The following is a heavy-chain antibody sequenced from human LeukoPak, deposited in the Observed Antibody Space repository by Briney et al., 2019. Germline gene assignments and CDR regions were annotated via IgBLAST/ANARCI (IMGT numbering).Heavy chain of an antibody. CDR1: GFAFNTYG. V-gene: IGHV3-33*01. J-gene: IGHJ4*02. Sequence: HPGGSLRLSCAASGFAFNTYGMHWVRQAPDKGLEWVAVIWYDGSDKYYADSVKGRFTISRDNSKNTLYLQMNSLRAEDTAVYYCARGERACYFDYWGQGTLVTVSS. CDR2: IWYDGSDK. CDR3: ARGERACYFDY.